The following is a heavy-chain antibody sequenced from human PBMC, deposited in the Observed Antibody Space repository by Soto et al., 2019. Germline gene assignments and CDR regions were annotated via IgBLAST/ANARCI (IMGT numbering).Heavy chain of an antibody. CDR2: ISYDGNTQ. Sequence: QVQLVESGGGVVQPGGSLRLSCAASGFIFSGYAMHWVRQAPGKGLEWVAVISYDGNTQYYADSVQGRFTVSRDNSNNMLYVEMNNLRDEDTAMYYCAKDTNAYEINFWGQGTLVTVSP. CDR1: GFIFSGYA. V-gene: IGHV3-30-3*01. CDR3: AKDTNAYEINF. D-gene: IGHD3-9*01. J-gene: IGHJ4*02.